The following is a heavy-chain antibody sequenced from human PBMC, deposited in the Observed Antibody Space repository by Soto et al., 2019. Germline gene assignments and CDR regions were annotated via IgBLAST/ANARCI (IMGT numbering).Heavy chain of an antibody. Sequence: HPGGSLRLSCVASGFNFDNYAMSWVRKAPGKGPEWVSFISVSGDSTYYADSVKGRFTISRDNYKNTVLLQMNSLRAEDTAVYYCARDRGYDAHDYYYNAMDVWGQGTTVTVSS. CDR1: GFNFDNYA. D-gene: IGHD3-10*01. CDR3: ARDRGYDAHDYYYNAMDV. J-gene: IGHJ6*01. CDR2: ISVSGDST. V-gene: IGHV3-23*01.